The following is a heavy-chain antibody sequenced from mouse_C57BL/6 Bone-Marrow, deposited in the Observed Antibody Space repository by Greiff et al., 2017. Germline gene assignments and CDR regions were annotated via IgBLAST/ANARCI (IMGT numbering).Heavy chain of an antibody. Sequence: VQLQQPGAELVKPGASVQVSCKASGSTFPSYWMTWVKQRPGQGLECIGRIHPSDSVTNYNKKFKGKATLTVDKSSSTPYMQLSSLTSEDAAVYYCAIAGRYGSNAMDYWGQGTSVTVSS. J-gene: IGHJ4*01. CDR2: IHPSDSVT. CDR1: GSTFPSYW. V-gene: IGHV1-74*01. D-gene: IGHD1-1*01. CDR3: AIAGRYGSNAMDY.